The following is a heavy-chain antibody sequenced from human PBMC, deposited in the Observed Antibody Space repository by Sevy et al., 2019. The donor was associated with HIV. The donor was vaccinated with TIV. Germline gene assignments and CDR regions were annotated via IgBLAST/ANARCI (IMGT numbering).Heavy chain of an antibody. Sequence: SETLSLTCTVSRGSITSENFYYNWVRQPAGKGLEWIGRFYASGTTNYNPSLRSRVIISVDTSRNQFSLKLQSVTAADTAAYYCAAESSGLHSFDSWGRGILVTVSS. V-gene: IGHV4-61*02. CDR3: AAESSGLHSFDS. D-gene: IGHD3-22*01. J-gene: IGHJ4*02. CDR1: RGSITSENFY. CDR2: FYASGTT.